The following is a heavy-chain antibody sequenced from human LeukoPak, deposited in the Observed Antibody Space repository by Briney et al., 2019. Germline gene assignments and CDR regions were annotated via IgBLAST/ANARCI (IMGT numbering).Heavy chain of an antibody. J-gene: IGHJ5*02. V-gene: IGHV4-31*03. CDR3: ASARSAYIFLTGYASDTDWFDP. D-gene: IGHD3-9*01. CDR1: GGSTPSGGYY. Sequence: APSIPFSVPGGSTPSGGYYWSWLRPYPGKGLAGIGYIFYTGATHYYPTFKRRVFISTDMSKNQFSLKRSNVTAADTAVFYCASARSAYIFLTGYASDTDWFDPWGQGTLVTVSS. CDR2: IFYTGAT.